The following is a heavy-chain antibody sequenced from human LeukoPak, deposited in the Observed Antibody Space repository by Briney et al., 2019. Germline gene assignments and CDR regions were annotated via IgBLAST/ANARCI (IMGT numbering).Heavy chain of an antibody. CDR3: TTEGGPWYYYGMDV. D-gene: IGHD2-15*01. V-gene: IGHV3-15*01. CDR1: GFTFSSYA. CDR2: IKSKTDGGTT. J-gene: IGHJ6*02. Sequence: GGSLRLSCAASGFTFSSYAMSWVRQAPGKGLEWVGRIKSKTDGGTTDYAAPVKGRFTISRDDSKNTLYLQMNSLKTEDTAVYYCTTEGGPWYYYGMDVWGQGTTVTVSS.